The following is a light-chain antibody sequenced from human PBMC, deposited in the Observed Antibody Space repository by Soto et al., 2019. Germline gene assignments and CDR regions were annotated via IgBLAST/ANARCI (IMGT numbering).Light chain of an antibody. Sequence: EIVLTQSQGPLSLSSGGSPSLSCQASQSVGSSLLARYQQKPGQAPRLLIFGASTRATGIPVRFSGSGSGTEFTLIISSLQSEDSAVYYCQQYNNWLWTFGQGTKVDNK. CDR2: GAS. CDR3: QQYNNWLWT. CDR1: QSVGSS. J-gene: IGKJ1*01. V-gene: IGKV3-15*01.